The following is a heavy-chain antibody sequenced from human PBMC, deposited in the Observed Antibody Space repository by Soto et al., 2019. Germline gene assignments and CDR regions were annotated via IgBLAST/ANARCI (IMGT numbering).Heavy chain of an antibody. D-gene: IGHD3-22*01. J-gene: IGHJ4*02. CDR1: GFTFSSYW. Sequence: EVQLVESGGGIVQPGGSLRLSCAASGFTFSSYWMHWVRQAPGKGLVWVSRINSDGSRTSYADSAKGRFTISRDNAKNPVYRQMNSLRAEDTAVYYCARGDGDYYDGNGYLGRNWGQGTLVTVSS. V-gene: IGHV3-74*01. CDR3: ARGDGDYYDGNGYLGRN. CDR2: INSDGSRT.